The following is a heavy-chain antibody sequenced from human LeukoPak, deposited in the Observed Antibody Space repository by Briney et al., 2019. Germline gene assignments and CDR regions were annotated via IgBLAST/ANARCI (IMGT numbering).Heavy chain of an antibody. CDR3: ARDRIVGAIDY. CDR2: INHSGST. Sequence: SETLSLTCAVYGGSFSGYYWSWIRQPPGKGLEWIGEINHSGSTNYNPSLKSRVTISVDTSKNQFSLKLSSVTAADTAVYYCARDRIVGAIDYWGQGTLVTVSS. CDR1: GGSFSGYY. V-gene: IGHV4-34*01. J-gene: IGHJ4*02. D-gene: IGHD1-26*01.